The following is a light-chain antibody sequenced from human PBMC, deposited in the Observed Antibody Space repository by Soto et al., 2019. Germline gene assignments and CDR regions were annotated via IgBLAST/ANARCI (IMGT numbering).Light chain of an antibody. Sequence: QLVLTQSPSASASLGASVKLTCTLSSGHSNYAIAWHQLQPEKGPRYLMKINSDGSHIKGDGIPDRFSGSSSGAERYLTISSLQSEDEADYYCQTWGTGIQVFGGGTKLTVL. CDR1: SGHSNYA. J-gene: IGLJ2*01. CDR2: INSDGSH. V-gene: IGLV4-69*01. CDR3: QTWGTGIQV.